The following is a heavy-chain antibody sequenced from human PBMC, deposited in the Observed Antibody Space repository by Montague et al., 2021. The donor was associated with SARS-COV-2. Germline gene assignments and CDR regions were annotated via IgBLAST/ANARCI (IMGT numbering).Heavy chain of an antibody. CDR3: ARADDCFDY. J-gene: IGHJ4*02. Sequence: SLRLSCAASGFTFSDYWMTWIRQAPGKGLEWVATTKKDGTEKYYLASVKGRFTVSRGNAKSSLFLQMSNVRVDDTAVYYCARADDCFDYWGRGTLVAVSS. CDR1: GFTFSDYW. V-gene: IGHV3-7*01. CDR2: TKKDGTEK.